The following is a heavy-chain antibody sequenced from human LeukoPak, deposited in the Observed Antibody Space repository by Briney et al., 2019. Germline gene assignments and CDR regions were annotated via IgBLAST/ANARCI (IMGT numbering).Heavy chain of an antibody. CDR3: ARISSPWSPRDAFDI. CDR1: GDSVSTNSVV. V-gene: IGHV6-1*01. J-gene: IGHJ3*02. CDR2: TYYRSEWYS. D-gene: IGHD1-26*01. Sequence: SQTLSLTCAISGDSVSTNSVVWNWIRQSPSRGLEWLGRTYYRSEWYSDYAVSVKGRITINPVTSKNQFSLQLNSVTPEDTAVYYCARISSPWSPRDAFDIWGQGTMVTVSS.